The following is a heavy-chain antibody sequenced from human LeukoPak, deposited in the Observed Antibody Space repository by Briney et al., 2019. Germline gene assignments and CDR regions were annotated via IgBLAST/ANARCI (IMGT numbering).Heavy chain of an antibody. CDR2: ISGSGGTT. J-gene: IGHJ5*02. V-gene: IGHV3-23*01. CDR3: ANHLDCYRSRSRFDP. CDR1: GFPFSDYA. Sequence: GGSLRLSCAASGFPFSDYAMSWVRQAPGKGLEWVSSISGSGGTTYYADSVKGRFTISRDNSKNTLYLQMSSLRAEDTAVYYCANHLDCYRSRSRFDPWGQGTLVTVSS. D-gene: IGHD2-21*01.